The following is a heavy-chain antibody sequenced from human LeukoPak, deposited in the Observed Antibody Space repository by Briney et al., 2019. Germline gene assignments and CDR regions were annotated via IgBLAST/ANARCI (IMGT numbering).Heavy chain of an antibody. V-gene: IGHV3-30-3*01. CDR1: GFTFSSHA. J-gene: IGHJ5*02. CDR3: ARDINHCTPTLCHRNWFDP. Sequence: GRSLRLSCAASGFTFSSHAMHWVRQAPGKGLEWVAILSYDGSNKYYADSVKGRFTISRDNSKNTLYLQMNDLRAEDSAVYYCARDINHCTPTLCHRNWFDPWGQGTLVTVSS. CDR2: LSYDGSNK. D-gene: IGHD2-8*01.